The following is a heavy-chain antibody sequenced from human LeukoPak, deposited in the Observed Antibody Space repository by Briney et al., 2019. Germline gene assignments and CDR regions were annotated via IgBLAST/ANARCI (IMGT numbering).Heavy chain of an antibody. D-gene: IGHD3-3*01. CDR1: GFIFSSYG. J-gene: IGHJ4*02. CDR2: IWYDGDNK. Sequence: GGSLRLSCAASGFIFSSYGMHWVRQAPGKGLEWVAFIWYDGDNKYYADSVKGRFTISRDNSKNTLYLQMNSLRAEDTAVYYCARRGRFLEWLNIFDYWGQGTLVTVSS. V-gene: IGHV3-30*02. CDR3: ARRGRFLEWLNIFDY.